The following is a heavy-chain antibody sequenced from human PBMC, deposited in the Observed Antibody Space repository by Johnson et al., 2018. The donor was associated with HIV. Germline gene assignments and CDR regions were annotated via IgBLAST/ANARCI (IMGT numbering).Heavy chain of an antibody. CDR3: ARSPPLRRSAFAF. V-gene: IGHV3-66*01. CDR2: IYSGGNT. CDR1: GFTVSSNY. D-gene: IGHD5/OR15-5a*01. J-gene: IGHJ3*01. Sequence: MQLVESGGGLVQPGGSLRLSYAASGFTVSSNYMSWVRQAPGKGLEWVSVIYSGGNTYYTDSVKGRFTISRDNSKNTLYLQMNSLRAEDTAVYYCARSPPLRRSAFAFWGQGTMVTVSS.